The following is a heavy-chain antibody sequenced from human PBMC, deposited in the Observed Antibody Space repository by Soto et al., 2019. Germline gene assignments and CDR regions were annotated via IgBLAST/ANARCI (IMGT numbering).Heavy chain of an antibody. V-gene: IGHV4-61*01. CDR1: GGSVSSGSYY. CDR2: IYYSGST. Sequence: SETLSLTCTGSGGSVSSGSYYWSWIRQPPGKGLEWIGYIYYSGSTNYNPSLKSRATISVDTSKNQFSLKLSSVTAADTAVYYCARDPGRNYFDYWGQGTLVTVSS. CDR3: ARDPGRNYFDY. J-gene: IGHJ4*02.